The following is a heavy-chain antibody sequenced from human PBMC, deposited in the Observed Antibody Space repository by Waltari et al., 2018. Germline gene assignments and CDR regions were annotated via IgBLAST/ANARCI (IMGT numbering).Heavy chain of an antibody. J-gene: IGHJ3*02. CDR3: ARAAFRDCENGVCLSEI. CDR1: GGSISSSNW. V-gene: IGHV4-4*02. Sequence: QVQLQESGPGLVKPSGTLSLTCAVSGGSISSSNWWSWVRQPPGKGLEWIGEIYHSGSTNYNPSLKSRVTFSVDGSTRQLFLNLTSVTAADTAVYYCARAAFRDCENGVCLSEIWGQGTLVTVSS. D-gene: IGHD2-8*01. CDR2: IYHSGST.